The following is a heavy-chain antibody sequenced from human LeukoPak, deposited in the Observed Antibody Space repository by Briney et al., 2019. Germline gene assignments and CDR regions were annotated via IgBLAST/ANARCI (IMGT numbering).Heavy chain of an antibody. V-gene: IGHV3-11*01. CDR1: GFTFSDYY. J-gene: IGHJ3*02. Sequence: GGSLRLSCVASGFTFSDYYMSWIRQAPGKGLEWVSYISSSGSTIYYADSVKGRFTISRDNSKNTLYLQMNSLRAEDTAVYYCAKDSPRYKRYIVVVPDAKSTGEGAFDIWGQGTMVTVSS. CDR2: ISSSGSTI. D-gene: IGHD2-2*01. CDR3: AKDSPRYKRYIVVVPDAKSTGEGAFDI.